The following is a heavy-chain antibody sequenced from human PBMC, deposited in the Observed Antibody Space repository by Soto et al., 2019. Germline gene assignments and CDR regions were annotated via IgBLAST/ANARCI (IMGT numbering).Heavy chain of an antibody. CDR1: EYSFTGHY. V-gene: IGHV1-2*02. J-gene: IGHJ5*02. CDR2: IDPKSGDT. D-gene: IGHD3-22*01. CDR3: ARDYDKSGYDYFDP. Sequence: ASVKVSCKASEYSFTGHYLHWVRQAPGQGLEWMGWIDPKSGDTKYAPKFQDRVTMTNATSISTAYMDLTNLRYDDTAVYYCARDYDKSGYDYFDPWGQGTLVTVSS.